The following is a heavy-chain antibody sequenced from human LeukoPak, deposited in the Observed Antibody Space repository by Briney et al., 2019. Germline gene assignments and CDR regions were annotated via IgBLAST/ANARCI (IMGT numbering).Heavy chain of an antibody. Sequence: SVKVSCKASGYTFTSYAINWVRQAPGQGLEWMGGIIPIFGTANYAQKFQGRVTITADESTSTAYMELSSLRSEDTAVYYCARGWLAETTVVTPYNYWGQGTLVTVSS. CDR1: GYTFTSYA. CDR3: ARGWLAETTVVTPYNY. D-gene: IGHD4-23*01. J-gene: IGHJ4*02. V-gene: IGHV1-69*13. CDR2: IIPIFGTA.